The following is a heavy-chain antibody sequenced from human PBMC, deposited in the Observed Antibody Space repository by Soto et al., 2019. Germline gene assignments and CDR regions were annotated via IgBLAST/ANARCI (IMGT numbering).Heavy chain of an antibody. CDR1: GGTFSSYT. CDR3: AIDINITIFGVVRYYYYMDV. CDR2: IIPILGIA. V-gene: IGHV1-69*04. D-gene: IGHD3-3*01. J-gene: IGHJ6*03. Sequence: SVKVSCKASGGTFSSYTISWVRQAPGQGLEWMGRIIPILGIANYAQKFQGRVTITADKSTSTAYMELSSLRSEDTAVYYCAIDINITIFGVVRYYYYMDVWGKGTTVTVSS.